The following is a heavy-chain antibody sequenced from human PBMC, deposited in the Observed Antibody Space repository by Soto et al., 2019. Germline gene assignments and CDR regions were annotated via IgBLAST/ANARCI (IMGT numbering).Heavy chain of an antibody. Sequence: GGCLRLSCAASGFTFSSYGMHWVRQAPGKGLEWVAVIWYDGSNKYYADSVKGRFTISRDNSKNTLYLQMNSLRAEDTAVYYCAREAKSMVRGVILYYGMDVWGQGTTVTVSS. CDR3: AREAKSMVRGVILYYGMDV. V-gene: IGHV3-33*01. CDR1: GFTFSSYG. D-gene: IGHD3-10*01. CDR2: IWYDGSNK. J-gene: IGHJ6*02.